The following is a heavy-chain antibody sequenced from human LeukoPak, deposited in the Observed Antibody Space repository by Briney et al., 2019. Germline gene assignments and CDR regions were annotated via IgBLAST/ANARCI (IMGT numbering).Heavy chain of an antibody. V-gene: IGHV3-11*04. CDR2: INSSGNTV. CDR3: ARDTHYYGSGSPAFDL. CDR1: GFTFSDYY. J-gene: IGHJ3*01. Sequence: GGSLRLSCAATGFTFSDYYMSWIRQAPGKGLEWLSYINSSGNTVYHADSVKGRFTISRDNAKNPLYLQMNSLRAEDTALYYWARDTHYYGSGSPAFDLWGRGTMVTVSS. D-gene: IGHD3-10*01.